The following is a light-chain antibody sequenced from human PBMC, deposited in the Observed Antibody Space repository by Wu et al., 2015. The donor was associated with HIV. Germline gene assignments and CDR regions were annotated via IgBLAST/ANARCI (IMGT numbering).Light chain of an antibody. CDR2: GAS. J-gene: IGKJ1*01. CDR1: QNINSN. Sequence: EIVMTQSPATLSVSPGERATLSCRASQNINSNLAWYQQKPGQAPRLLIYGASTRATGIPARFSGSGSGTEFSLTISSLQSEDFAVYYCQQYNNWQTFGQGTKVEIK. V-gene: IGKV3-15*01. CDR3: QQYNNWQT.